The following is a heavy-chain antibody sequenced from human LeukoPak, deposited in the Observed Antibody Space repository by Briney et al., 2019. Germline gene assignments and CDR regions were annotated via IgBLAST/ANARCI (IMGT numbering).Heavy chain of an antibody. V-gene: IGHV5-51*01. CDR2: IYPGGSEK. CDR3: ARMATIGFSPCY. D-gene: IGHD5-24*01. Sequence: GESLQISCKGSGSRFTSYWIGWGRPVPGKGVEWMGIIYPGGSEKRYSPSWQGQVPISADKSISTAYLQWSSLKASDTAMYYCARMATIGFSPCYWGQGTLVTVSS. J-gene: IGHJ4*02. CDR1: GSRFTSYW.